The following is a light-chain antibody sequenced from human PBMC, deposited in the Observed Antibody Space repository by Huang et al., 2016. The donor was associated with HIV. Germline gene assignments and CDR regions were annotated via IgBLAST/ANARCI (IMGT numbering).Light chain of an antibody. J-gene: IGKJ1*01. Sequence: EIVLTQSPDTLSLSPGERGALSGRASQNVTNDYLAWYQQKSGQAPSLLIHGSSGRAAGVPGRCGGSGSGAEFILTIDRLEPEDFASYCCQQYSTSPWTFGPGTKLEVK. CDR3: QQYSTSPWT. CDR2: GSS. CDR1: QNVTNDY. V-gene: IGKV3-20*01.